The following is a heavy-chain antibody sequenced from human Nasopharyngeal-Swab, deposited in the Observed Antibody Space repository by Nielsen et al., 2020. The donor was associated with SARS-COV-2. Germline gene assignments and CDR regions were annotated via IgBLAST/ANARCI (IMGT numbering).Heavy chain of an antibody. J-gene: IGHJ2*01. Sequence: SETLSLTCTVSGDSVTSNHYFWGWVRQPPGEGLEWIGSIFYSETPSYNPSLKSRVTISVDRTRNQFSLSLSSVTAADTAVYYCARHAFCSSFCHNWYFDLWGRGTLVTVSS. CDR2: IFYSETP. CDR1: GDSVTSNHYF. CDR3: ARHAFCSSFCHNWYFDL. D-gene: IGHD6-6*01. V-gene: IGHV4-39*01.